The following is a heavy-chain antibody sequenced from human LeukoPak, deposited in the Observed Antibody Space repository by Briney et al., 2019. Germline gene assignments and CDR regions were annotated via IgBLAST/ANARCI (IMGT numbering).Heavy chain of an antibody. CDR3: ARAFGSGSYSF. CDR1: GFTFSRYE. Sequence: GGSLRLSCAASGFTFSRYEMNWVRQAPGKGLEWVSYISSSGSTKYYADSVKGRITISRDNAKKSMYLQMNSLRAEDTAVYYCARAFGSGSYSFWGQGTLVSVSS. V-gene: IGHV3-48*03. D-gene: IGHD3-10*01. CDR2: ISSSGSTK. J-gene: IGHJ4*02.